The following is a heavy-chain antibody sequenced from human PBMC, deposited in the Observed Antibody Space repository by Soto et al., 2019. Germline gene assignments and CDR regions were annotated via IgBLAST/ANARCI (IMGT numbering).Heavy chain of an antibody. V-gene: IGHV4-4*02. CDR2: IYHSGST. D-gene: IGHD6-13*01. CDR1: GGSISSSNW. CDR3: ARSSRVDY. Sequence: TSETLSLTCAVSGGSISSSNWWSWVRQPPGKGLEWIGEIYHSGSTNYNPSLKSRVTISVDTSKNQFSLKLSSVTAADTAMYYCARSSRVDYWGQGTLVTVSS. J-gene: IGHJ4*02.